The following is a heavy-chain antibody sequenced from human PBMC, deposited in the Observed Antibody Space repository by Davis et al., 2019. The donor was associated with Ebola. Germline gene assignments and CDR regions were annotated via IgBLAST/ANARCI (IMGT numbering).Heavy chain of an antibody. CDR1: GGSISSYY. V-gene: IGHV4-59*01. D-gene: IGHD5-24*01. CDR2: IYYSGST. J-gene: IGHJ5*02. Sequence: SETLSLTCTVSGGSISSYYWSWIRQPPGKGLEWIGYIYYSGSTNYNPSLKSRVTISVDTSKNQFSLKLRSVTAADTAVYYCARERRRDGYNYRFSWFDPWGQGTLVTVSS. CDR3: ARERRRDGYNYRFSWFDP.